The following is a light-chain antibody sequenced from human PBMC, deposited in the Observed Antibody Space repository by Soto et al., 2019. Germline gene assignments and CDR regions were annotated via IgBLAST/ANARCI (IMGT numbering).Light chain of an antibody. J-gene: IGKJ5*01. CDR2: GAS. CDR3: QHYGGSPPIT. CDR1: QSVNTN. V-gene: IGKV3-15*01. Sequence: EIVMTHSPATLSVSPWQIVTLSCGASQSVNTNLAWYQHKPGQAPRLLIYGASTRATGIPARFSGTGSGTEFTLNISRLEPEDFAVYYCQHYGGSPPITFGQGTRLEIK.